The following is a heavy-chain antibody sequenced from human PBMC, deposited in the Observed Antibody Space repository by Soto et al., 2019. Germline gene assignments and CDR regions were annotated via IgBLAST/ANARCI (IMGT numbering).Heavy chain of an antibody. V-gene: IGHV3-49*03. Sequence: GGSLRLSCTASGFTFGDYAMSWFRQAPGKGLEWVGFIRSKAYGGTTEYAASVKGRFTISRDDSKSIAYLQMNSLKTEDTAVYYCTRGSDSAGALRYFDWLPNYYYYGMDVWGQGTTVTVS. D-gene: IGHD3-9*01. CDR1: GFTFGDYA. CDR2: IRSKAYGGTT. J-gene: IGHJ6*02. CDR3: TRGSDSAGALRYFDWLPNYYYYGMDV.